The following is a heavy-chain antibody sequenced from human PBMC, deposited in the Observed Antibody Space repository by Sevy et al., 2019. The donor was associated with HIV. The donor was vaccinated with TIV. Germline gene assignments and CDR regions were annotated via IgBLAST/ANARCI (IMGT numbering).Heavy chain of an antibody. CDR3: ARDGMRSIAAAGTGWFDP. J-gene: IGHJ5*02. V-gene: IGHV3-7*03. D-gene: IGHD6-13*01. CDR2: IKQDGSEK. CDR1: GFTFRSYW. Sequence: GGSLRLSCAASGFTFRSYWMSWVRQAPGKGLEWVANIKQDGSEKYYVDSVKGRFTISRDNAKNSLYLQMNSLRAEDTAVYYCARDGMRSIAAAGTGWFDPWGQGTLVTVSS.